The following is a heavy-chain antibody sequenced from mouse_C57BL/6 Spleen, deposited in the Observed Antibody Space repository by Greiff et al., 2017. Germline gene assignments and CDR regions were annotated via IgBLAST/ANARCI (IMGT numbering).Heavy chain of an antibody. CDR2: ISDGGSYT. J-gene: IGHJ4*01. CDR1: GFTFSSYA. CDR3: ARDWGDY. V-gene: IGHV5-4*01. Sequence: VQLQQSGGGLVKPGGSLKLSCAASGFTFSSYAMSWVRQTPEKRLEWVATISDGGSYTYYPDNVKGRFTISRDNAKNNLYLQMSHLKSEDTAMYYCARDWGDYWGQGTSVTVSS.